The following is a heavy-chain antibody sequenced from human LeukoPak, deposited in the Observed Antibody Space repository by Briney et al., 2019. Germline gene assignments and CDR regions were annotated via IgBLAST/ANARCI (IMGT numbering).Heavy chain of an antibody. D-gene: IGHD3-22*01. V-gene: IGHV3-11*04. Sequence: PGGSLTLSCAVSGFPFNRFYMSWIRQAPGKGLECISYIGLSDSPLDYADSVRGRFTISRDNAKNSLYLEMNSLRAEDTAVYYCARKDFSSGSLSYWGQGTLVTVSS. CDR2: IGLSDSPL. CDR3: ARKDFSSGSLSY. J-gene: IGHJ4*02. CDR1: GFPFNRFY.